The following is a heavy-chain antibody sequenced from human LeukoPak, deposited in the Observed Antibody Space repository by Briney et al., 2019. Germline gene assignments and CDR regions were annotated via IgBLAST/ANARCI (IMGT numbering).Heavy chain of an antibody. CDR3: ARGPTYQPIDY. CDR2: IYYSGTT. D-gene: IGHD2-2*01. V-gene: IGHV4-38-2*02. CDR1: GYSISSGYY. Sequence: SETLSLTCTVSGYSISSGYYWGWIRQPPGKGLEWIGSIYYSGTTYYNPSLKSRVTISVDTSKNHFSLKLSSVTAADTAVYYCARGPTYQPIDYWGQGTLVTVSS. J-gene: IGHJ4*02.